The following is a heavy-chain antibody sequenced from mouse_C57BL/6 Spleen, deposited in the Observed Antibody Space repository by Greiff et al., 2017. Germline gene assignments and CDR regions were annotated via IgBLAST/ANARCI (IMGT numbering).Heavy chain of an antibody. Sequence: EVKVVESGGGLVKPGGSLKLSCAASGFTFSDYGMHWVRQAPEKGLEWVAYISSGSSTIYYADTVKGRFTISRDNAKNTLFLQMTSLRSEDTAMYYCARDSNYVAWFAYWGQGTLVTVSA. D-gene: IGHD2-5*01. CDR1: GFTFSDYG. V-gene: IGHV5-17*01. CDR3: ARDSNYVAWFAY. CDR2: ISSGSSTI. J-gene: IGHJ3*01.